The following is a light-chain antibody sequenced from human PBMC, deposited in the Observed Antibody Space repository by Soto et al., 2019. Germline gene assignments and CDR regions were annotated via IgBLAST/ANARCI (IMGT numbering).Light chain of an antibody. J-gene: IGKJ5*01. CDR1: QSVSRY. V-gene: IGKV1-39*01. Sequence: DIQMTQSPSSLSASVGDRVTITCRARQSVSRYLNWFQQKPGKAPKLLIYASSILQSGVPSRFGGSGSGTDFTLTISSLQPEDFATYFCQQSYNIPLTFGQGTRLEIK. CDR3: QQSYNIPLT. CDR2: ASS.